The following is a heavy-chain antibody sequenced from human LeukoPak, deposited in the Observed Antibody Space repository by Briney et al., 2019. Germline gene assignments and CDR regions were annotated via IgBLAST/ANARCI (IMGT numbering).Heavy chain of an antibody. D-gene: IGHD4-23*01. Sequence: GGSLRLSCVASGFTFSSYWMHWVRQDPRKGLVWVSRISGDGRNINYADSVKGRFTISRDNAKNTLYLQMNSLRAEDTGVYYCARTPGGPFDLWGQGSLVTVSS. CDR3: ARTPGGPFDL. CDR2: ISGDGRNI. CDR1: GFTFSSYW. V-gene: IGHV3-74*01. J-gene: IGHJ5*02.